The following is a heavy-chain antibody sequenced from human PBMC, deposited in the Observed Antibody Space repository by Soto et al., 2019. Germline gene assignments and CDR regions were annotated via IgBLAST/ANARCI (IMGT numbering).Heavy chain of an antibody. V-gene: IGHV4-39*01. CDR3: ARPLAPGIAAAGTIFDY. Sequence: SETLSLTCTVSGGSISSGGYYWSWIRQHPGKGLEWIGSIYYSGSTYYNPSLKSRVTISVDTSKNQFSLKLSSVTAADTAVYYCARPLAPGIAAAGTIFDYWGQGTPVTVSS. CDR1: GGSISSGGYY. D-gene: IGHD6-13*01. CDR2: IYYSGST. J-gene: IGHJ4*02.